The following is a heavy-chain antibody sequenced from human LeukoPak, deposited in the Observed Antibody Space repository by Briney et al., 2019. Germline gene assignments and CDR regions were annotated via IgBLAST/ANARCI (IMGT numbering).Heavy chain of an antibody. D-gene: IGHD4-17*01. CDR2: ISRSGSTK. CDR3: ARVITVYNDYEGVAESFQH. J-gene: IGHJ1*01. V-gene: IGHV3-11*04. Sequence: GGSLRLSCAASGFTFSDYNMRWVRQAPGKGLELVSSISRSGSTKYYADSVKGRFTISRDNAKNSLFLQMNSLRAEDTAVYFCARVITVYNDYEGVAESFQHWGQGTLVTVSS. CDR1: GFTFSDYN.